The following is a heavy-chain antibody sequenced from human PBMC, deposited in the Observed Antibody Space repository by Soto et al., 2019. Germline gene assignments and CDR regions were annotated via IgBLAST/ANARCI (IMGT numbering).Heavy chain of an antibody. J-gene: IGHJ3*02. D-gene: IGHD3-10*02. CDR3: TTPHVRNAFDI. Sequence: EVQVVESGGGLVKPGGSLRLSCVASGFTFANAWMSWVRQAPGRGLEWVGRIKSKTEGGTTNYAAPVKDRFTISRDDSKNTMFLQMNSLKTEDTAVYYCTTPHVRNAFDIWGQGTMVNVSS. V-gene: IGHV3-15*01. CDR2: IKSKTEGGTT. CDR1: GFTFANAW.